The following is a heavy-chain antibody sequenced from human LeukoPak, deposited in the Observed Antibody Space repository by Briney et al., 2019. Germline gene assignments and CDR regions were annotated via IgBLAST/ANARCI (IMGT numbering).Heavy chain of an antibody. Sequence: PGGSLRLSCAASGFTFSSYWMSWVRQAPGKGLEWVSYIGSSGGTIYYADSVKGRFTISRDNAKNSLYLQMNSLRAEDTAVYYCARRGDINFFDYWGQGTLVTVSS. J-gene: IGHJ4*02. CDR1: GFTFSSYW. V-gene: IGHV3-48*04. CDR2: IGSSGGTI. CDR3: ARRGDINFFDY.